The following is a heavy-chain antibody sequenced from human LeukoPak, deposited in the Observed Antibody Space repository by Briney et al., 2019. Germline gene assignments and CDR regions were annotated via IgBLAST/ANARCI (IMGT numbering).Heavy chain of an antibody. CDR1: GGSISSYY. V-gene: IGHV4-59*12. CDR3: ASWESQTNAFDI. J-gene: IGHJ3*02. Sequence: PSETLSLTCTVSGGSISSYYWSWIRQPPGKGLEWIGYIYYSGSTNYSPSLKSRVTISVDTSKNQFSLKLSSVTAADTAVYYCASWESQTNAFDIWGQGTMVTVSS. CDR2: IYYSGST. D-gene: IGHD1-26*01.